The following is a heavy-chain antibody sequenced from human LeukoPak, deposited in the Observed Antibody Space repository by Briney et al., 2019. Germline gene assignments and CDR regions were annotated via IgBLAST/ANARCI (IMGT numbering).Heavy chain of an antibody. CDR2: ISGSGGST. Sequence: QPGGSLRLSCAASGFTFSSYAMSWVRQAPGKGLEWVSAISGSGGSTYYADSVKGRFTISRDNSKNTLYLQMNSLRAEDTAVYYCAKDIVVVPSAMEEYNWFDPRGQGTLVTVSS. CDR3: AKDIVVVPSAMEEYNWFDP. CDR1: GFTFSSYA. D-gene: IGHD2-2*01. V-gene: IGHV3-23*01. J-gene: IGHJ5*02.